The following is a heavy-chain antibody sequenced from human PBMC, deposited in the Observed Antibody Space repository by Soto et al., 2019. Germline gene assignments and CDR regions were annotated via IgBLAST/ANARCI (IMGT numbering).Heavy chain of an antibody. J-gene: IGHJ6*02. V-gene: IGHV1-2*02. D-gene: IGHD3-10*01. CDR2: INPNSGGT. CDR3: ARNIGHYYYYYGMDV. CDR1: GYTFTGYY. Sequence: ASVKVSCKASGYTFTGYYMHWVLQAPGQGLEWMGWINPNSGGTNYAQKFQGRVTMTRDTSISTAYMELSRLRSDDTAVYYCARNIGHYYYYYGMDVWGQGTTVTVSS.